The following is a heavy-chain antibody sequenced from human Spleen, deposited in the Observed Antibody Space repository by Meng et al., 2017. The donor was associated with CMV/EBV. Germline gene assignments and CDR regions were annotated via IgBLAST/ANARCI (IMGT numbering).Heavy chain of an antibody. Sequence: GSLRLSCTVSGGSISSSSYYWAWIRQPPGKGLEWIGTIYYSGTTYYNPSLKSRVTISIDTSKNQFSLKLSSVTAADTAVYYCARPWTGGVVTWFDPWGQGTLVTVSS. V-gene: IGHV4-39*01. CDR1: GGSISSSSYY. J-gene: IGHJ5*02. CDR2: IYYSGTT. CDR3: ARPWTGGVVTWFDP. D-gene: IGHD3-3*01.